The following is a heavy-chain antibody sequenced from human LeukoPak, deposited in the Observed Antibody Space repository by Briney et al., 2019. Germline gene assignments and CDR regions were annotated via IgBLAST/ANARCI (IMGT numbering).Heavy chain of an antibody. V-gene: IGHV4-59*01. J-gene: IGHJ5*02. CDR3: AGVASWWYPPHT. Sequence: PSETLSLTCTVSGGSISSYYWSWIRQPPGKGLEWIGYIYYSGSTNYNPSLKSRVTISVDTSKNQFSLKLSSVTAADTAVYYCAGVASWWYPPHTWGQGTLVTVSS. D-gene: IGHD2-15*01. CDR1: GGSISSYY. CDR2: IYYSGST.